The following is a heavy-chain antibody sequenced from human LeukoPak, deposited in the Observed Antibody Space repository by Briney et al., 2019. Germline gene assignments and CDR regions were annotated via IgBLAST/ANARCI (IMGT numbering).Heavy chain of an antibody. CDR3: SRAYNSGDDSYYFDY. Sequence: GGSLRLSCAASGFTFSSYSMNWVRQAPGKGLEWVSSISSSSSYIYYADSVKGRFTITRDNAKNSLYLQMNSLRAEDTAVSYCSRAYNSGDDSYYFDYWGQGTLVTVSS. J-gene: IGHJ4*02. D-gene: IGHD5-12*01. CDR2: ISSSSSYI. CDR1: GFTFSSYS. V-gene: IGHV3-21*01.